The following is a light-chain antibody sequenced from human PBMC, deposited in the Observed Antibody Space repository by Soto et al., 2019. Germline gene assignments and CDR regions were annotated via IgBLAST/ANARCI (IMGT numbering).Light chain of an antibody. V-gene: IGLV2-18*02. Sequence: QSVLTQPPSVSGSPGQSVTISCTGTSSDVGSYNRVSWYRQPPGTAPKLMIFEVSNRPSGVPDRFSGSKSGNTASLTISGLQAEDEADYYCNSFTTSSTYVFGTGTKLTGL. CDR2: EVS. CDR1: SSDVGSYNR. CDR3: NSFTTSSTYV. J-gene: IGLJ1*01.